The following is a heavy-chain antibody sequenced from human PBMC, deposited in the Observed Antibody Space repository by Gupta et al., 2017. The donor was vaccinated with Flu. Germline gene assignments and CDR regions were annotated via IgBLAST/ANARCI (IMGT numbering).Heavy chain of an antibody. V-gene: IGHV2-26*01. J-gene: IGHJ5*02. Sequence: SWFRQPPGKALEWLAQIFSNDEESYSTSLRNRLTISKDTSKSQVVLTMTNMDPVDTATYYCARIYYDNSGYLYNWFDPWGQGTLVTVSS. D-gene: IGHD3-22*01. CDR3: ARIYYDNSGYLYNWFDP. CDR2: IFSNDEE.